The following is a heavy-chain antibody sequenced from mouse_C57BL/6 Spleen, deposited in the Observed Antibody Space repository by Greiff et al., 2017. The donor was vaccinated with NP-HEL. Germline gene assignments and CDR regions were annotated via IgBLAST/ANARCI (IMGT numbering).Heavy chain of an antibody. D-gene: IGHD1-1*01. Sequence: QVQLQQPGAELVKPGASVKMSCKASGYTFTSYWITWVTQRPGQGLEWIGDIYPGSGSTNYNEKFKSKATLTVDTSSSTAYMQLSSLTSEDSAVYYCARTLITTVGYFDVWGTGTTVTVSS. J-gene: IGHJ1*03. CDR2: IYPGSGST. CDR1: GYTFTSYW. V-gene: IGHV1-55*01. CDR3: ARTLITTVGYFDV.